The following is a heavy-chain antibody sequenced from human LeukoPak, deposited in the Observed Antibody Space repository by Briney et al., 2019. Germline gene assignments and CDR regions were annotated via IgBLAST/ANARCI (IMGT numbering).Heavy chain of an antibody. V-gene: IGHV4-34*01. D-gene: IGHD3-16*02. CDR3: ASHYSSGSYRYAGSFDS. CDR1: GGSFSDYY. CDR2: INHSGTT. J-gene: IGHJ4*02. Sequence: SETLSLTCAVYGGSFSDYYWSWIRQPPGKGLEWIGEINHSGTTNYSPSLKSRVSISVDTSKNQFSLKLSSVTAADAAMYYCASHYSSGSYRYAGSFDSWGQGMLVNVSS.